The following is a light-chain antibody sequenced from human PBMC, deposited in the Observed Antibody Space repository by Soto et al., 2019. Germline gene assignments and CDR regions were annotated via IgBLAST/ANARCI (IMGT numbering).Light chain of an antibody. Sequence: VLTQPPSASVTPGQRLSIACSGSISNIGSTSVYWHQQLPGTAPKLLIYGNNQRPSGVPDRFSDSKSGTSASLAISGLRSEDEADSYCAAWDDSLSAYVFGTGTK. CDR2: GNN. V-gene: IGLV1-47*01. J-gene: IGLJ1*01. CDR1: ISNIGSTS. CDR3: AAWDDSLSAYV.